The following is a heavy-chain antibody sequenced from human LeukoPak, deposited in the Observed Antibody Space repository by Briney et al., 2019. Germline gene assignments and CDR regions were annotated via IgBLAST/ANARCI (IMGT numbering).Heavy chain of an antibody. D-gene: IGHD1-26*01. CDR3: ARDAVSGSYPWFDP. V-gene: IGHV4-4*07. CDR2: IYTSGST. J-gene: IGHJ5*02. Sequence: SETLSLTCTVSGGSISSYYWSWIRQPAGKGLEWIGRIYTSGSTNYNPSLKSQVTISVDKSKNQFSLKLSSVTAADTAVYYCARDAVSGSYPWFDPWGQGTLVTVSS. CDR1: GGSISSYY.